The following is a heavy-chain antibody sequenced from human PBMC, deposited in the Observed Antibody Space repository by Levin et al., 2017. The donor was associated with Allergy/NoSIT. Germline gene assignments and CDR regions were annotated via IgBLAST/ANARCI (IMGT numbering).Heavy chain of an antibody. V-gene: IGHV4-39*01. CDR2: LYYSGST. J-gene: IGHJ4*02. CDR3: ARPNPGGYSYGPFDY. D-gene: IGHD5-18*01. Sequence: PSQTLSLTCTVSGGSISSSSYYWGWIRQPPGKGLEWIGSLYYSGSTYYNPSLKSRVSISVDTSKNQFSLKLSSVTAADTAVYYCARPNPGGYSYGPFDYWGQGTLVTVSS. CDR1: GGSISSSSYY.